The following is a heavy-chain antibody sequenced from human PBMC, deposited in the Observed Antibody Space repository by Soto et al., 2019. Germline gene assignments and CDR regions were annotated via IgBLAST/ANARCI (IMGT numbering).Heavy chain of an antibody. CDR1: GGSFSGYY. J-gene: IGHJ4*02. CDR2: INHSGSA. V-gene: IGHV4-34*01. D-gene: IGHD3-3*01. CDR3: ARISRHLDFCLHY. Sequence: PSETLSLTCAVYGGSFSGYYWSWIRQPPGKGLEWIGEINHSGSANYNPSLKSRVTISVDTSKNQFSLKLSSVTAADTAVYYCARISRHLDFCLHYWGQGTLVTVSS.